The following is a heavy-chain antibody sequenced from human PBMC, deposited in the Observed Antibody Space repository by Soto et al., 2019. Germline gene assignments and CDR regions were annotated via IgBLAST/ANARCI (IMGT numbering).Heavy chain of an antibody. J-gene: IGHJ4*02. D-gene: IGHD3-22*01. CDR1: GYTFSTNG. Sequence: QVQLVQSGAEVKKSGASVKVSCKASGYTFSTNGISWVRQAPGQGLEWMGWVSAYNGNTNYARKLQDRVTMTTDTSTSTAYMELRSLRSDDTAVYYCATGYYDASGYYTIDYWGQGTLVTVSS. V-gene: IGHV1-18*01. CDR3: ATGYYDASGYYTIDY. CDR2: VSAYNGNT.